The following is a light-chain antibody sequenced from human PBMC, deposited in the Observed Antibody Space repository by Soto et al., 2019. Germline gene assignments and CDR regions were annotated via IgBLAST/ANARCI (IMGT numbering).Light chain of an antibody. J-gene: IGLJ1*01. V-gene: IGLV2-14*01. CDR1: SIDVGGYDF. Sequence: QSALTQPASVSGAPGQSITISCTGTSIDVGGYDFVSWYQHLPGKAPRLLISEVNKRPSRVSYRFAGSKSDNTASLTISGLQAEDDGDYYCSSYTRRNTYVFGTGTKLTVL. CDR3: SSYTRRNTYV. CDR2: EVN.